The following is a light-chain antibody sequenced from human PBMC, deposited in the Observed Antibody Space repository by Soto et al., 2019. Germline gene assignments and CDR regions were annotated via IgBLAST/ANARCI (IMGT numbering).Light chain of an antibody. CDR3: SSCTTSPTMI. Sequence: QSALTQPASVSGSPGQSITISCTGTSSDIGAYNFVSWYQQHPGEAPKLILYDVNVRPSGVSNRFSGSKSGNTASLTISGLQAEAEAYYYCSSCTTSPTMIFGGGTKLTVL. V-gene: IGLV2-14*03. J-gene: IGLJ2*01. CDR2: DVN. CDR1: SSDIGAYNF.